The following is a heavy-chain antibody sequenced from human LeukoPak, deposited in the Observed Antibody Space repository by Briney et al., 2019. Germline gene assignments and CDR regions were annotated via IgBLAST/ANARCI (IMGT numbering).Heavy chain of an antibody. CDR3: ARDRGSGSRTSFYYYGMDV. Sequence: SQTLSLACAISGDSVSRNSVARNWIRQSPSRGLEWLGRTYYKSQWHNDYAVSVKSRITISPDTSKNHFSLQLNSVTPEDTAVYYCARDRGSGSRTSFYYYGMDVWGQGTTVTVSS. D-gene: IGHD3-10*01. V-gene: IGHV6-1*01. J-gene: IGHJ6*02. CDR2: TYYKSQWHN. CDR1: GDSVSRNSVA.